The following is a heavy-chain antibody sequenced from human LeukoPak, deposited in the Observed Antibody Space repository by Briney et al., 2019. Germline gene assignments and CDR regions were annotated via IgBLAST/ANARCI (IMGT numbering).Heavy chain of an antibody. CDR3: ARNYGDNVNAFDI. D-gene: IGHD4-17*01. J-gene: IGHJ3*02. CDR1: GLTVSSNY. Sequence: LRLSCAASGLTVSSNYMSWIRQPPGKGLEWIGYIYYSGSTYYNPSLKSRVTISVDTSKNQLSLKLSSVTAADTAVYYCARNYGDNVNAFDIWGQGTMVTVSS. V-gene: IGHV4-30-4*01. CDR2: IYYSGST.